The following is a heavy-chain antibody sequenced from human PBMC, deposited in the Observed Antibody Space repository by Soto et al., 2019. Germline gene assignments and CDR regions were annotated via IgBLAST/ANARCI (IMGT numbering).Heavy chain of an antibody. J-gene: IGHJ4*02. CDR3: ARGGVAARPGLIDY. V-gene: IGHV4-59*01. CDR2: IYYSGST. Sequence: SETLSLTCTVSGGSISSYYWSWIRQPPGKGLEWIGYIYYSGSTNYNPSLKSRVTISVDTSKNQFSLKLSSVTAADMAVYYCARGGVAARPGLIDYWGQGTLVTVSS. CDR1: GGSISSYY. D-gene: IGHD6-6*01.